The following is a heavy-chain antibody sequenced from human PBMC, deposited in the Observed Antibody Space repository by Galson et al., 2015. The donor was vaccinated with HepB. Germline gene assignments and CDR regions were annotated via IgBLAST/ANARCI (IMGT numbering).Heavy chain of an antibody. V-gene: IGHV3-30*18. CDR2: ISYDGSNK. Sequence: SLRLSCAASGFTFSSYGMHWVRQAPGKGLEWVAVISYDGSNKYYADSVKGRFTISRNNSKNTLYLQMNSLRAEDTAVYYCAKEYVAVAGTGLYFQHWGQGTLVTVSS. D-gene: IGHD6-19*01. CDR1: GFTFSSYG. CDR3: AKEYVAVAGTGLYFQH. J-gene: IGHJ1*01.